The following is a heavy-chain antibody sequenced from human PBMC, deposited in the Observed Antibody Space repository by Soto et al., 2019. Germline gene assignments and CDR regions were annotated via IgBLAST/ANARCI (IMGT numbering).Heavy chain of an antibody. CDR3: ARRVAAQPYFDF. CDR1: GHIFANDW. V-gene: IGHV5-51*01. CDR2: IFPGDSDT. Sequence: GESLKISCKGSGHIFANDWIAWVRQMPGKGLEWMGIIFPGDSDTRYSPSFQGQVTISADKSINTAYLQWSSLKASDTAVYYCARRVAAQPYFDFWGQGALVTVSS. D-gene: IGHD6-6*01. J-gene: IGHJ4*02.